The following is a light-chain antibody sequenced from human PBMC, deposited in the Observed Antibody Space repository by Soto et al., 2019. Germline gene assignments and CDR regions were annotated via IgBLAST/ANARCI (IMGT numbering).Light chain of an antibody. CDR1: SSNIGNNY. Sequence: QSVLTQPPSVSAAPGQKVTISCSGSSSNIGNNYVSWYQQLPGTAPKLLIYDNNKRPSGIPDRFSGSKSGTSATLGITGLQTGYEADYYCGTWDSSLSAHWVFGGGTKLTVL. CDR2: DNN. V-gene: IGLV1-51*01. CDR3: GTWDSSLSAHWV. J-gene: IGLJ3*02.